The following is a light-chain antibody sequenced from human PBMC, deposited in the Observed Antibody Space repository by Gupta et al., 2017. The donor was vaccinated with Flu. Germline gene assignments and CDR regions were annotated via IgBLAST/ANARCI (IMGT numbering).Light chain of an antibody. V-gene: IGLV1-44*01. J-gene: IGLJ3*02. CDR3: AAWDDSLNGWV. CDR1: SSNIGSKT. CDR2: SNN. Sequence: QSVLTQPPSASGTPGPRVTISCSGSSSNIGSKTVNWYQQLPGTAPKLLIYSNNQRPSGVPDRFSGSKSGTSASLAIRGLQSEDEAEYYCAAWDDSLNGWVFGGGTKLTVL.